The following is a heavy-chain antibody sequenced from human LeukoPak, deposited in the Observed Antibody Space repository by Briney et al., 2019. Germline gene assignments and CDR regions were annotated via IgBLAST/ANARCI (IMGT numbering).Heavy chain of an antibody. J-gene: IGHJ3*02. D-gene: IGHD1-26*01. Sequence: KTSETLSLTCTVSGGSISSSSYYWGWIRQPPGKGLEWIGSIYYSGSTYYNPSLKSRVTISVDTSKNQFSLKLSSVTAADTAVYYCARGRTYYRAFDIWGQGTMVTVSS. V-gene: IGHV4-39*01. CDR1: GGSISSSSYY. CDR3: ARGRTYYRAFDI. CDR2: IYYSGST.